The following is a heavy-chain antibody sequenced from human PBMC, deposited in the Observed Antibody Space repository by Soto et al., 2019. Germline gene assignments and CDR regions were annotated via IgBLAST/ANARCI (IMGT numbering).Heavy chain of an antibody. V-gene: IGHV4-34*01. D-gene: IGHD4-4*01. J-gene: IGHJ4*02. CDR3: WTEEAEYSNYGDH. CDR2: INHSGST. CDR1: GGSFSGYY. Sequence: QVQLQQWGAGLLKPSETLSLTCAVYGGSFSGYYWSWIRQPPGRGLEWIGEINHSGSTNYNPSLKSRITISVDASTNQFSLKQSSVTAADPAVYYCWTEEAEYSNYGDHWGQGTLVTVSS.